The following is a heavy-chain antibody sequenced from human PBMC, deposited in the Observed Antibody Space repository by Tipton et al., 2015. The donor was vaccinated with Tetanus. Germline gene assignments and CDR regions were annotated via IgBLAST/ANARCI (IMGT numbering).Heavy chain of an antibody. D-gene: IGHD5-12*01. CDR1: GFAVTNYA. J-gene: IGHJ5*02. Sequence: SLRLSCAYSGFAVTNYAMSWVRQAPGKGLEWVSVLYADVDVAYYADSVRGRFIISRDKSENTLYLQMNSLRAEDTATYYCAKDSRHTGYDADLWGQGTLIAVSS. CDR2: LYADVDVA. V-gene: IGHV3-23*03. CDR3: AKDSRHTGYDADL.